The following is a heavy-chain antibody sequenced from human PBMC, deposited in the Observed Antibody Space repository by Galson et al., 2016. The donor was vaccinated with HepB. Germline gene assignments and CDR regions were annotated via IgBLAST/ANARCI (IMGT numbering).Heavy chain of an antibody. CDR2: IVPILGIT. J-gene: IGHJ6*02. CDR3: ARVTAVENYYYYYGMDV. V-gene: IGHV1-69*04. Sequence: SVKVSCKASGGTFSSSAIGWVRQAPGQGLEWMGRIVPILGITNYAQRFQGRVTITADKSTNTAYMELSSLRSADTAVDYCARVTAVENYYYYYGMDVWDQGTTVTVSS. D-gene: IGHD1-20*01. CDR1: GGTFSSSA.